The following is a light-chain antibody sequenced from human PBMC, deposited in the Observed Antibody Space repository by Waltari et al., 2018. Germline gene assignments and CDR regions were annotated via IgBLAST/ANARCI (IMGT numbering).Light chain of an antibody. V-gene: IGLV3-21*01. CDR1: NIGSES. Sequence: SYVLTQPPSVSVAPGKTAWLSCWEDNIGSESVHWYQQKPGQLPVLVMYYDTNRPSGVTELFSGSNTGNTATLTSSRVEAGDEADYYSQVWDSGANQYVFGTGTKVTVL. CDR2: YDT. CDR3: QVWDSGANQYV. J-gene: IGLJ1*01.